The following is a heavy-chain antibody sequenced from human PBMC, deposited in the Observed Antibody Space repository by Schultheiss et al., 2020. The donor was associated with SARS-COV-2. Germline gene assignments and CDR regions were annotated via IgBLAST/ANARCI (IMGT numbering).Heavy chain of an antibody. CDR2: INQDGSEK. V-gene: IGHV3-7*01. Sequence: GGSLRLSCVASGFAFSSSWMNWVRQAPGKGLEWVANINQDGSEKYYVDSVKGRFTISRDNAKNTLYLQMNSLRAEDTAVYYCASLPWFGELLFDYWGQGTLVTVSS. D-gene: IGHD3-10*01. CDR3: ASLPWFGELLFDY. CDR1: GFAFSSSW. J-gene: IGHJ4*02.